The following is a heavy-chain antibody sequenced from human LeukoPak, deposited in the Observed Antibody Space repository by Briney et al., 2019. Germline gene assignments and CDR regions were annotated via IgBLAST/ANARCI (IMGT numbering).Heavy chain of an antibody. CDR1: GGSISTYY. Sequence: PSETLSLTCTVSGGSISTYYWGWIRQPPGKGLEYIGYIYYTGSTNYNPSLKSRVTMSLDTSKNQFSPRLTSVTAADTAVYYCAREYSSSSGKNAFDVWGQGTMVTVSS. V-gene: IGHV4-59*12. CDR3: AREYSSSSGKNAFDV. D-gene: IGHD6-6*01. J-gene: IGHJ3*01. CDR2: IYYTGST.